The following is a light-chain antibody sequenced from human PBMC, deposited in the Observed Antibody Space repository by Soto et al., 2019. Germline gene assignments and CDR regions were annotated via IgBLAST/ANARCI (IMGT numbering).Light chain of an antibody. Sequence: DIVMTQSPDFLAVSLGERATINCKSSQSVLYSSNNKNYIAWYQQKSGQPPKLLIYWASTRESGVPDRFTGSGSGTDFSLTISSLQAEDVAVYYCQQFPTAPTTFGQGAKVEI. V-gene: IGKV4-1*01. CDR3: QQFPTAPTT. CDR2: WAS. CDR1: QSVLYSSNNKNY. J-gene: IGKJ1*01.